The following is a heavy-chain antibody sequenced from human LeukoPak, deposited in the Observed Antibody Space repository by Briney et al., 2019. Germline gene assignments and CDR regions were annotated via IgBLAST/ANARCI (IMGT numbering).Heavy chain of an antibody. V-gene: IGHV3-30*18. CDR3: AKEGGITMVREPFDY. Sequence: PGRSLRLSCAASGFTFSSYGMHWVRQAPGKGLEWVAVISYDGNNKYYADSVKGRFTISRDNSKNTLYLQMNSLRAEDTAVYYCAKEGGITMVREPFDYWGQGTLVTVSS. CDR2: ISYDGNNK. D-gene: IGHD3-10*01. CDR1: GFTFSSYG. J-gene: IGHJ4*01.